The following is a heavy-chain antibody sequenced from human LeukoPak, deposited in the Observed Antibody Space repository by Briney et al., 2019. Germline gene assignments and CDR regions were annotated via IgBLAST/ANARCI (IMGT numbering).Heavy chain of an antibody. Sequence: ASVKVSCKASGYTFTSYAMHWVRQAPGQRLEWMGWINAGNGNTKYSQKFQGRVTITRDTSASTAYMELSSLRSEDTAVYYCARAAKGLVDLVVVPAAFPVDYWGQGTLVTVSS. V-gene: IGHV1-3*01. CDR1: GYTFTSYA. D-gene: IGHD2-2*01. CDR3: ARAAKGLVDLVVVPAAFPVDY. J-gene: IGHJ4*02. CDR2: INAGNGNT.